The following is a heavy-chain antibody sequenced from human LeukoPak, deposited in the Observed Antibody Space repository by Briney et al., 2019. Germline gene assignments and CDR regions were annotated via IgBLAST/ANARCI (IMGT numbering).Heavy chain of an antibody. D-gene: IGHD4-23*01. J-gene: IGHJ4*02. CDR3: ARDPSSDYGGNSAFDY. Sequence: SVKVSCKASGGTFSSYAISWVRQAPGQGLEWMGGIIPIFGTANYAQKFQGRVTITADESTSTAYMELSSLRSEDTAVYYCARDPSSDYGGNSAFDYWGQGTLVTVSS. CDR2: IIPIFGTA. V-gene: IGHV1-69*13. CDR1: GGTFSSYA.